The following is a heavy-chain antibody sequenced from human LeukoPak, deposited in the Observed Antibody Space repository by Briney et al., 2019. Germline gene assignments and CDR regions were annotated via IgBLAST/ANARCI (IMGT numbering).Heavy chain of an antibody. CDR2: IYYSGST. D-gene: IGHD2-15*01. Sequence: PSETLSLTCTVSGGSISSYYWSWIRQPPGKGLEWIGYIYYSGSTNYNPSLKSRVTISVDTSKNQFSLKLSSVTAADTAVYYCAGYCSGGSCYTRGYYYYGMDVWGQGTTVTVSS. V-gene: IGHV4-59*01. J-gene: IGHJ6*02. CDR1: GGSISSYY. CDR3: AGYCSGGSCYTRGYYYYGMDV.